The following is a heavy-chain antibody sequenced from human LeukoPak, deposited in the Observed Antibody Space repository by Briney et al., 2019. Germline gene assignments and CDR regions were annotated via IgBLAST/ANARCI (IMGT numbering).Heavy chain of an antibody. Sequence: IPXXVIANYAQKFQGRVTITADKSTSTAYMELSSLRSEDTAVYYCARAIHMITFGGVITNEFDYWGQGTLVTVSS. CDR2: IPXXVIA. V-gene: IGHV1-69*04. CDR3: ARAIHMITFGGVITNEFDY. D-gene: IGHD3-16*02. J-gene: IGHJ4*02.